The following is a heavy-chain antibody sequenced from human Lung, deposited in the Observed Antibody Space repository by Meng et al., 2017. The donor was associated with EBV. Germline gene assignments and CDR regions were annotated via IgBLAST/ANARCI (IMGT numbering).Heavy chain of an antibody. V-gene: IGHV7-4-1*02. Sequence: VKRVDAGCELKKPGASVRISCKASGYTFTTYGMNWVRQAPGQGLEWMGWINTNTGKPTYAQGLTGRFVFSLDTSVSTAYLQISSLKAEDTAVYYCARDSEAADYWGQGTLVTVSS. CDR3: ARDSEAADY. D-gene: IGHD6-25*01. CDR2: INTNTGKP. J-gene: IGHJ4*02. CDR1: GYTFTTYG.